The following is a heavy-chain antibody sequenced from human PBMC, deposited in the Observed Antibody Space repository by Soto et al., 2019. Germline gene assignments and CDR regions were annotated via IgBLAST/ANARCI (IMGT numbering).Heavy chain of an antibody. Sequence: QVQLQESGPGLVKPSQTLSLTCTVSGGSISSGGYYWSWIRQHPGKGLEWIGYIYYSGSTYYNPSLKSRVTISVDTSKNQFSLKLSSVTAADTAVYYCARKLSNKGGTYYYYYGMDVWGQGTTVTVSS. CDR2: IYYSGST. CDR1: GGSISSGGYY. J-gene: IGHJ6*02. V-gene: IGHV4-31*03. CDR3: ARKLSNKGGTYYYYYGMDV. D-gene: IGHD3-16*01.